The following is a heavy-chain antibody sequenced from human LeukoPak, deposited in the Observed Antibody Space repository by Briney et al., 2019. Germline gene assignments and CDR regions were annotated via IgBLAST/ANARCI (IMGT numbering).Heavy chain of an antibody. CDR2: MSPGSGDT. J-gene: IGHJ4*02. Sequence: ASVKVSCKASGYTFTSYGISWVRQAPGQGLEWMGWMSPGSGDTAYAQKFQGRVTMTRDTSMSTAYMELNSLGSEDTAIYYCARGLGDYNTDWFPVSGYWGQGTPVTVSS. D-gene: IGHD3-9*01. V-gene: IGHV1-8*02. CDR1: GYTFTSYG. CDR3: ARGLGDYNTDWFPVSGY.